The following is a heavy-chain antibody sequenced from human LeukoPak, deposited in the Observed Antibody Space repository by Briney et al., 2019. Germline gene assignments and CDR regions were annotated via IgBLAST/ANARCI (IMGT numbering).Heavy chain of an antibody. D-gene: IGHD5-24*01. Sequence: GGSLRLSCSASGFTFSSCGMHWVRQAPGKGLEWVAFIRYDGSNKYYADSVKGRFTISRDNSKNTLYLQMNSLRAEDTAVYFFEKGRRSGYNSRVYWGQGTLVTVSS. CDR1: GFTFSSCG. J-gene: IGHJ4*02. CDR3: EKGRRSGYNSRVY. CDR2: IRYDGSNK. V-gene: IGHV3-30*02.